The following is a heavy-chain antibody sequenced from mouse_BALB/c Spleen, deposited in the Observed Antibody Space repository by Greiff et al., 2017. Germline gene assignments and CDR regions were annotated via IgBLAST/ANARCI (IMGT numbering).Heavy chain of an antibody. CDR1: GYTFTSYT. D-gene: IGHD2-1*01. CDR3: ARGGYGNYVYFDV. Sequence: QVQLKESGAELARPGASVKMSCKASGYTFTSYTMHWVKQRPGQGLEWIGYINPSSGYTNYNQKFKDKATLTADKSSSTAYMQLSSLTSEDSAVYYCARGGYGNYVYFDVWGAGTTVTVSS. CDR2: INPSSGYT. J-gene: IGHJ1*01. V-gene: IGHV1-4*01.